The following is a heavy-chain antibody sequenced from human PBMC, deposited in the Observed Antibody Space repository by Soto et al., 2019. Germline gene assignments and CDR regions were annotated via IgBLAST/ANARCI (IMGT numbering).Heavy chain of an antibody. Sequence: KASETLSLTCTVSGTSISSYYWSWIRQPPGKGLEWIANIHYSGTTNYNPSLASRVTLSVDTSKNQFSLKMTSVTAVDRAMYFCARYNSYAIDYWGRGTLVTVSS. CDR3: ARYNSYAIDY. J-gene: IGHJ4*02. V-gene: IGHV4-59*01. CDR1: GTSISSYY. D-gene: IGHD2-8*01. CDR2: IHYSGTT.